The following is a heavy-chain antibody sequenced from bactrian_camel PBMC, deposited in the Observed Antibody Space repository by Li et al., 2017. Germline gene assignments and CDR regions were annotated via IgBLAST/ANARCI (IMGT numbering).Heavy chain of an antibody. CDR1: GFAFNTNT. CDR2: INRDGGVT. V-gene: IGHV3S31*01. J-gene: IGHJ4*01. Sequence: DVQLVESGGGLVQPGGSLRLSCAASGFAFNTNTMSWVRQAPGKGLEWVSTINRDGGVTHYANSVKGRFTISRDNAQHTLYLQMNCLKSEDTALYYCTTTDKYDCYSGSSCPFPVGQGTQVTVS. D-gene: IGHD3*01.